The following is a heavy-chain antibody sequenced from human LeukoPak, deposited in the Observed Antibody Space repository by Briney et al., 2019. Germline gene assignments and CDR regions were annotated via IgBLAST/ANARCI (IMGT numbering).Heavy chain of an antibody. V-gene: IGHV3-30*04. J-gene: IGHJ6*02. Sequence: GRSLRLSCAASGFTFSSYAMHWVRQAPGKGLEWVAVISYDGSNKYYADSVKGRFTISRDNSKNTLYLQMNSLRAEDTAVYYCASRRRDMDVWGQGTRLTVSS. CDR2: ISYDGSNK. CDR1: GFTFSSYA. CDR3: ASRRRDMDV.